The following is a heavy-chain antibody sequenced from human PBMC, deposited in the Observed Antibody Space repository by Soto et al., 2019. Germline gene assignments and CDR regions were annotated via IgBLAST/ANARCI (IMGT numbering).Heavy chain of an antibody. J-gene: IGHJ4*02. D-gene: IGHD4-17*01. CDR2: IYYSGST. CDR3: AVAMTPVTTYDY. V-gene: IGHV4-31*03. Sequence: QVQLQESGPGLVKPSQTLSLTCTVSGGSFSSGSYCWSWIRQHPGKGLEWIGYIYYSGSTYYNPSLKSRVTMSADTSKNQFSLKLSSVTAADTAVYYSAVAMTPVTTYDYWGQGTLVTVSS. CDR1: GGSFSSGSYC.